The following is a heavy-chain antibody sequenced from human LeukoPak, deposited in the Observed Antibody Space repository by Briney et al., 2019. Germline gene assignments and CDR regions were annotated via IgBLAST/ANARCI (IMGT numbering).Heavy chain of an antibody. D-gene: IGHD2-15*01. V-gene: IGHV3-15*01. J-gene: IGHJ4*02. CDR3: ARVVADYFDY. CDR1: GFTFSNAW. Sequence: PGGSLRLSCAASGFTFSNAWMNWVRQAPGKGLEWVGRIKSKTDGGTTDYAAPVKGRFTISSDDSKNTLYLQMNSLRAEDTAVYYCARVVADYFDYWGQGTLVTVSS. CDR2: IKSKTDGGTT.